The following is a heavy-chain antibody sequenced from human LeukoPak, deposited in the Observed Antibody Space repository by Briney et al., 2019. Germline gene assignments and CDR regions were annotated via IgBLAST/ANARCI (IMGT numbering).Heavy chain of an antibody. Sequence: GGSLRLSCAASGFTVRSNYMTWVRQAPGKGVEWVSIIYSGGSTYHADSVKGRFTISRDNSKNTLYLQMNSLRAEDTAVYYCTRGPPSGSYYYYGTDVWGQGTTVTVSS. V-gene: IGHV3-53*01. CDR1: GFTVRSNY. CDR2: IYSGGST. CDR3: TRGPPSGSYYYYGTDV. J-gene: IGHJ6*02. D-gene: IGHD1-26*01.